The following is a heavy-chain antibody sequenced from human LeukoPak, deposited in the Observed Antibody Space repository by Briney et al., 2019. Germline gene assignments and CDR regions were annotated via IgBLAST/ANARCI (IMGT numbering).Heavy chain of an antibody. V-gene: IGHV3-23*01. J-gene: IGHJ4*02. CDR3: ARRGASSGGLDY. CDR2: ISGSGGNT. CDR1: GFTFSSYG. D-gene: IGHD6-19*01. Sequence: GGSLRLSCAVSGFTFSSYGMSWVRQAPGKGLEWVSGISGSGGNTYYADSVKGRFTISRDNAKNSLYLQMNSLRAEDTAVYYCARRGASSGGLDYWGQGTLVTVSS.